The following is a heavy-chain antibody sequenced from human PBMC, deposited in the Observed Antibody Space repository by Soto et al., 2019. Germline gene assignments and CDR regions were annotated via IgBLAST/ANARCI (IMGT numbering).Heavy chain of an antibody. CDR1: GFTFSSYG. V-gene: IGHV3-33*01. J-gene: IGHJ3*02. D-gene: IGHD3-10*01. Sequence: QPGGSLRLSCAASGFTFSSYGMHWVRQAPGKGLEWVAVIWYDGSNKYYADSVKGRFTISRDNSKNTLYLQMNSLRAEDTAVYYYARDRWGMVRGVKGVTPDAFDIWGQGTMVTVSS. CDR3: ARDRWGMVRGVKGVTPDAFDI. CDR2: IWYDGSNK.